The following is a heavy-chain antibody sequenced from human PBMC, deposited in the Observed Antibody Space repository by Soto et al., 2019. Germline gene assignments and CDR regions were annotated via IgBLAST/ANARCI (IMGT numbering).Heavy chain of an antibody. CDR3: ARLSTSAGRRDLAC. Sequence: EVQLVESGGGLVQPGWSLRLSCAASGVSLSSYWMSWVRQAPGKGLEWVANMNQDGSESDYVGSVKGRFTFTRDNAKNSLYLQMNSLRAEDTAVYYCARLSTSAGRRDLACWGQGTLVTVSS. CDR1: GVSLSSYW. J-gene: IGHJ4*02. V-gene: IGHV3-7*01. CDR2: MNQDGSES.